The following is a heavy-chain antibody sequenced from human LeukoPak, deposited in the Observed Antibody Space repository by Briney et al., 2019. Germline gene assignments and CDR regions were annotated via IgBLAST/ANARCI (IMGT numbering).Heavy chain of an antibody. CDR3: ARETLGIGANAFDI. CDR1: GFTFNTYE. J-gene: IGHJ3*02. CDR2: VGIAGDT. D-gene: IGHD7-27*01. V-gene: IGHV3-13*04. Sequence: PGGSLRLSCAASGFTFNTYEMHWVRQVTGTGLEWVSVVGIAGDTYYSGSVKGRFSTSRENAKNPFYLQMDSLRAGDTAVYYCARETLGIGANAFDIWGQGTMVTVSS.